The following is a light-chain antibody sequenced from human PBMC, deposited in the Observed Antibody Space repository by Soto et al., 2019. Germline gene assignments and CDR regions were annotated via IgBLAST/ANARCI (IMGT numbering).Light chain of an antibody. Sequence: EIVMTQSPATLSVSPGERATLSCRASQSVSSNLVWYQQKRGQAPRLLIYGASTRATGIPARFSGSGSGTEFTLTISSLQSEDFAFYYCQQYNNWPPTFGQGTKLEIK. V-gene: IGKV3-15*01. CDR1: QSVSSN. CDR2: GAS. J-gene: IGKJ2*01. CDR3: QQYNNWPPT.